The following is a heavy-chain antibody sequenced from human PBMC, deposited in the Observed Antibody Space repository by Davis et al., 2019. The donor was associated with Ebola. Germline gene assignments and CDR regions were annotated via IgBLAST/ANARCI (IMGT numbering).Heavy chain of an antibody. V-gene: IGHV4-4*02. CDR1: GGSISSSNW. CDR2: IYHSGST. CDR3: ARADCSSTSCYTGGAFDI. D-gene: IGHD2-2*02. J-gene: IGHJ3*02. Sequence: PSETLSLTCAVSGGSISSSNWWSWVRQPPGKGLEWIGEIYHSGSTNYNPSLKSRVTISVDKSKNQFSLKLSSVTAADTAVYYCARADCSSTSCYTGGAFDIWGQGTMVTVSS.